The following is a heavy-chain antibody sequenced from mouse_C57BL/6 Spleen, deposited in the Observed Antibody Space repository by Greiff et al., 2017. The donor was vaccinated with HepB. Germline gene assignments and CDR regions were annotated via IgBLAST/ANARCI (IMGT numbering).Heavy chain of an antibody. CDR1: GYTFTSYW. CDR3: AIWGDYSFDVDY. CDR2: IYPSDSDT. V-gene: IGHV1-74*01. D-gene: IGHD2-13*01. Sequence: QLQQPGAELVKPGASVKVSCKASGYTFTSYWMHWVKQRPGQGLEWIGRIYPSDSDTNYNQKFKGKATLTVDKSSSTAYMQLSSLTSEDSAVYYCAIWGDYSFDVDYWGQGTTLTVSS. J-gene: IGHJ2*01.